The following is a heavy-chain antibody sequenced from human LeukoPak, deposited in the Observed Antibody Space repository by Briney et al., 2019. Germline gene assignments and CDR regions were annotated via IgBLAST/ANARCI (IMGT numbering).Heavy chain of an antibody. CDR3: ASQGAYYYYGMDV. CDR1: GGSISSYY. D-gene: IGHD3-16*01. Sequence: SETLSLTCTVSGGSISSYYWSWIRQPPGKGLEWIGYIYYSGSTNYNPSLKSRVTISVDTSKNQSSLKLSSVTAADTAVYYCASQGAYYYYGMDVWGQGTTVTVSS. J-gene: IGHJ6*02. CDR2: IYYSGST. V-gene: IGHV4-59*01.